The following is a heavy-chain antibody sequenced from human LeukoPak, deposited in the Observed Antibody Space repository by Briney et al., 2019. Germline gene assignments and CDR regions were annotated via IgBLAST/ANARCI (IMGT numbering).Heavy chain of an antibody. V-gene: IGHV1-69*06. CDR3: ARETGSGYFDY. J-gene: IGHJ4*02. Sequence: SVKVSCKASGGTFSSYAISWVRQAPGQGLEWMGRIIPIFGTADYAQKFQGRVTITADKSTSTAYMELSSLRSEDTAVYYCARETGSGYFDYWGQGTLVTVSS. CDR1: GGTFSSYA. CDR2: IIPIFGTA. D-gene: IGHD3-10*01.